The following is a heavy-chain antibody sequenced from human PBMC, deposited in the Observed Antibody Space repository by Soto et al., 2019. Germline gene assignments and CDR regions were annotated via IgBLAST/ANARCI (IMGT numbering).Heavy chain of an antibody. J-gene: IGHJ4*01. Sequence: EVQLLESGGGLVQPGGSLRLSCAASGFTFSSYAMSWVRQAPGKGLEWVSAIRGSGGSTYYADSVKGRFTISRDNSNNPLYLQMNSLRAEDTAVYYCAKDAGMGYYDILTGYYLFDYWVQGTMVTVSS. CDR3: AKDAGMGYYDILTGYYLFDY. CDR2: IRGSGGST. V-gene: IGHV3-23*01. D-gene: IGHD3-9*01. CDR1: GFTFSSYA.